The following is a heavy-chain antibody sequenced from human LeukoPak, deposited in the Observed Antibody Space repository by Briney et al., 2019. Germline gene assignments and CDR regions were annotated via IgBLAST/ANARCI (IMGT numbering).Heavy chain of an antibody. J-gene: IGHJ4*02. D-gene: IGHD1-26*01. Sequence: GGSLRLSCAASGFTFDDYAMPWDRQAPGKGLEWVSGISWNSGSIGYADSVKGRFTISRDNAKNSLYLQMNSLRAEDTALYYCAKDRYSGSSIVDYWGQGTLVTVSS. CDR1: GFTFDDYA. CDR2: ISWNSGSI. V-gene: IGHV3-9*01. CDR3: AKDRYSGSSIVDY.